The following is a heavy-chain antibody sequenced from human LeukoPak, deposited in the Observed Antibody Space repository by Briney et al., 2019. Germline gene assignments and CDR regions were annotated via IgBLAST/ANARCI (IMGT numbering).Heavy chain of an antibody. CDR3: ASSRYDSSGYYGIIAY. J-gene: IGHJ4*02. CDR1: GFTFSSYS. D-gene: IGHD3-22*01. Sequence: GGSLRLSCAVSGFTFSSYSMNWVRQAPGKGLEWVSYISSSNNTIYYADSVKGRFTISRDNAKNSLYLQMNSLRAEDTAVYYCASSRYDSSGYYGIIAYWGQGTLVTVSS. CDR2: ISSSNNTI. V-gene: IGHV3-48*01.